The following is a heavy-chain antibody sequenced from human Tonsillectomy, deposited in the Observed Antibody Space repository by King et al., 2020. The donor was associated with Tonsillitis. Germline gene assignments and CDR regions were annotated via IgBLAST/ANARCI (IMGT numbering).Heavy chain of an antibody. CDR1: GGSFSDYF. D-gene: IGHD3-22*01. J-gene: IGHJ6*03. V-gene: IGHV4-34*01. CDR3: SRGGSFYYDSSAKPYYFHYYMDV. Sequence: VQLPQWGAGLLKPSETLSLTCAVYGGSFSDYFWSWIRQPPGKGLEWIGKIDHSGITNYNPSLKSRVTISVDTSKNQFSLKLTSVTAADTAVYYCSRGGSFYYDSSAKPYYFHYYMDVWGKGTTVTVSS. CDR2: IDHSGIT.